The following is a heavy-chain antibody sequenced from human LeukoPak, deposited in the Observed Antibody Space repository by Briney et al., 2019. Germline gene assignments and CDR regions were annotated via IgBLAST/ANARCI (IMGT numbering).Heavy chain of an antibody. CDR2: IYYSGST. CDR1: GGSVSSGSDY. V-gene: IGHV4-61*01. Sequence: SETLSLTCTVSGGSVSSGSDYWTWIRQPPGKGLERIGHIYYSGSTNYNPSLKSRVTISVNTSKNQFSLKLKSVTAADTAVYYCAREGSRTPFDFWGQGTLVTVSS. CDR3: AREGSRTPFDF. D-gene: IGHD1/OR15-1a*01. J-gene: IGHJ4*02.